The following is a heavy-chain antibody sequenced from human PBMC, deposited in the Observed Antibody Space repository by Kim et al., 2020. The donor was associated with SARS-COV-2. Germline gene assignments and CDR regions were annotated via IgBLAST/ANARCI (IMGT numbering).Heavy chain of an antibody. CDR3: AREVWEDYYDSSGPAAFDI. CDR2: ISSSSSYI. CDR1: GFTFSSYS. V-gene: IGHV3-21*01. D-gene: IGHD3-22*01. J-gene: IGHJ3*02. Sequence: GGSLRLSCAASGFTFSSYSMNWVRQAPGKGLEWVSSISSSSSYIYYADSVKGRFTISRDNAKNSLYLQMNSLRAEDTAVYYCAREVWEDYYDSSGPAAFDIWGQGTMVTVSS.